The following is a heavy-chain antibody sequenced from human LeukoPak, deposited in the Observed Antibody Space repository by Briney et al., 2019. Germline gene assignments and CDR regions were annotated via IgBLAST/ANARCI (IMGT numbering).Heavy chain of an antibody. V-gene: IGHV3-23*01. D-gene: IGHD5-24*01. CDR1: GITFSSHA. CDR2: ISGSGGHT. Sequence: GGSLCLSCAAYGITFSSHAMSWVRQAPGKGLEWVSLISGSGGHTYYGDSVKGRFTNSRDNSTNRLYLQMNSLRPEDTAVYYCAKGGAATMRDGYNYYYCYMEVWGRGTTVTVSS. J-gene: IGHJ6*03. CDR3: AKGGAATMRDGYNYYYCYMEV.